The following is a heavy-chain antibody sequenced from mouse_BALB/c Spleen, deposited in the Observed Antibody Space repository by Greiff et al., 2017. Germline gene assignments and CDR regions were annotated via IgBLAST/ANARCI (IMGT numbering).Heavy chain of an antibody. J-gene: IGHJ4*01. CDR3: ARSTTVVRYAMDY. CDR2: ISTYYGDA. D-gene: IGHD1-1*01. V-gene: IGHV1S137*01. Sequence: QVQLQQSGAELVRPGVSVKISCKGSGYTFTDYAMHWVKQSHAKSLEWIGVISTYYGDASYNQKFKGKATMTVDKSSSTAYMELARLTSEDSAIYYCARSTTVVRYAMDYWGQGTSVTVSS. CDR1: GYTFTDYA.